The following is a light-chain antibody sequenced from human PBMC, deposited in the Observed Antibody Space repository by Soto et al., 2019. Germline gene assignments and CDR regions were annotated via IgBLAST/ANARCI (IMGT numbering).Light chain of an antibody. V-gene: IGKV1-39*01. CDR3: QQSYSTPWT. Sequence: DIQMTQSPSSLSASVGDRVTITCRASQSISSYLNWYQQKPGKAPKLLFYAASILQIGVPSRFSGSGSGTDFTLTISSLQPEDFATYYCQQSYSTPWTFGQGTKVEIK. CDR2: AAS. CDR1: QSISSY. J-gene: IGKJ1*01.